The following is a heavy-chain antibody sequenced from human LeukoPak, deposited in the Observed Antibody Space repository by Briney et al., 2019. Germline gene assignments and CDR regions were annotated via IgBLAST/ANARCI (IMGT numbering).Heavy chain of an antibody. CDR1: GFTFDDYG. CDR3: ARVYQSGSYVSPFDY. CDR2: INSDGSST. D-gene: IGHD1-26*01. Sequence: GGSLRLSCAASGFTFDDYGMSWVRQAPGKGLVWVSRINSDGSSTSYADSVKGRFTISRDNAKNTLYLQMNSLRAEDTAVYYCARVYQSGSYVSPFDYWGQGTLVTVSS. V-gene: IGHV3-74*01. J-gene: IGHJ4*02.